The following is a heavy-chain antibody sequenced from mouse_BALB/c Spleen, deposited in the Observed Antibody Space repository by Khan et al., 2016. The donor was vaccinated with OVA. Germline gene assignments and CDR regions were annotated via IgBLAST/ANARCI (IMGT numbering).Heavy chain of an antibody. CDR2: ITYSGSI. Sequence: VQLKESGAGLVQPSQSLSLTCTATGYPITSDYVCNWIRHFPGNKLEWMDYITYSGSISYTPSLKGRISITRDTSKNPFFLQLNAVTTEDTATYYCARWFAYWGQGTLVTVSA. CDR1: GYPITSDYV. V-gene: IGHV3-2*02. CDR3: ARWFAY. J-gene: IGHJ3*01.